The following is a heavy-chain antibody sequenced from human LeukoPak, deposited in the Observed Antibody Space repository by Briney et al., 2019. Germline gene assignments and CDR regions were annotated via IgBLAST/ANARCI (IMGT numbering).Heavy chain of an antibody. CDR3: ARERADPGTVAATNDAFDI. CDR1: GYTFTGYY. Sequence: ASVKVSCKASGYTFTGYYMHWVRQAPGQGLEWMGIINPSGGSTSYAQKFQGRVTMTRDMSTSTVYMELSSLRSEDTAVYYCARERADPGTVAATNDAFDIWGQGTMVTVSS. D-gene: IGHD2-15*01. J-gene: IGHJ3*02. CDR2: INPSGGST. V-gene: IGHV1-46*01.